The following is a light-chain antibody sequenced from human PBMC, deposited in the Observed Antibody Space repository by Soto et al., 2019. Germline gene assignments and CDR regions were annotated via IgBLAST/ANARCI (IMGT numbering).Light chain of an antibody. CDR2: GAS. J-gene: IGKJ2*01. Sequence: EVVMTQSPATLSASPGERVILSCRASQNIGSNLAWYQQRPGQAPRLLMYGASTRATETPARFSGSGSATDFTLTISSLQSEDGAGYYCQQYNNWPPYTFGQGTKLEIK. CDR1: QNIGSN. CDR3: QQYNNWPPYT. V-gene: IGKV3-15*01.